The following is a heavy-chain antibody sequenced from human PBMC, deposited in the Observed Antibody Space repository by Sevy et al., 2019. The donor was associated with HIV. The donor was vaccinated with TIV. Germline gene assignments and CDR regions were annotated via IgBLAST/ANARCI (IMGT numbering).Heavy chain of an antibody. V-gene: IGHV3-21*01. J-gene: IGHJ4*02. Sequence: GGSLRLSCAASGFTFSSYAMNWVRQAPGKGLEWVSSINAISSNIYYADSVKGRVTISRDNAENSLYLQMNSVRAEDTAVYYCARDLFSVGNAVYGYWGQGTLVTVSS. CDR1: GFTFSSYA. CDR2: INAISSNI. D-gene: IGHD2-15*01. CDR3: ARDLFSVGNAVYGY.